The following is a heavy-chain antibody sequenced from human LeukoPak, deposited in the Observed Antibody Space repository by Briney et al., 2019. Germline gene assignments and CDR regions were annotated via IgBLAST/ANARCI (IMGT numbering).Heavy chain of an antibody. CDR1: GGSFSGYY. J-gene: IGHJ4*02. CDR2: INHSGST. Sequence: SETLSLTCAVYGGSFSGYYWSWIRQPPGKGLEWIGEINHSGSTNYNPSLKSRVTISVDTSKNQFSLKLSSVTAADTAMYYCARTLPSIAVAGYYSDYWGQGTLVTVSS. CDR3: ARTLPSIAVAGYYSDY. D-gene: IGHD6-19*01. V-gene: IGHV4-34*01.